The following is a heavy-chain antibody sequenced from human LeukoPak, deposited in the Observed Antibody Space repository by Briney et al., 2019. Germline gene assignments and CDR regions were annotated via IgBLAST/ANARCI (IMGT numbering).Heavy chain of an antibody. CDR1: GYTFTDYN. CDR3: AREGPLSSIKH. J-gene: IGHJ1*01. D-gene: IGHD5-12*01. Sequence: ASVKVSCKASGYTFTDYNLHWVRQAPGQGLEWMGWISPNNGDTDYAQKFQGRVRMTTDTSISTAYMDLSRLTSNDTAMYYCAREGPLSSIKHWGQGTLVTVSS. V-gene: IGHV1-2*02. CDR2: ISPNNGDT.